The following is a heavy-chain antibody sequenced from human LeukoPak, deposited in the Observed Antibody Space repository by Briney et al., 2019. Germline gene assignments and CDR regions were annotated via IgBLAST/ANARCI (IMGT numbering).Heavy chain of an antibody. CDR1: GGTFSSYT. Sequence: GASVKVSCKASGGTFSSYTISWVRQAPGQGLEWMGRIIPILGIANYAQKFQGRVTITPDKSTRTAYMELSSLRSEDTAVYYCATRAHRGSEHNWFDPWGQGTLVTVSS. CDR3: ATRAHRGSEHNWFDP. V-gene: IGHV1-69*02. D-gene: IGHD1-26*01. CDR2: IIPILGIA. J-gene: IGHJ5*02.